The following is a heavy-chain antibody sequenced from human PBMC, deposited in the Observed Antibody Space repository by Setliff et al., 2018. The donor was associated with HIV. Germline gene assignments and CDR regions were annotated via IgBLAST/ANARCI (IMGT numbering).Heavy chain of an antibody. D-gene: IGHD2-21*02. CDR1: GYSISSGYY. J-gene: IGHJ4*02. CDR3: ATLDPSGGNFLAY. Sequence: SETLSLTCAVSGYSISSGYYWGWIRQPPGKGLEWIGSIYHSGSTYYNPSLKSRVTISVDTSKNQFSLKLSSVTAADTAVYYCATLDPSGGNFLAYWGQGTLVTVSS. V-gene: IGHV4-38-2*01. CDR2: IYHSGST.